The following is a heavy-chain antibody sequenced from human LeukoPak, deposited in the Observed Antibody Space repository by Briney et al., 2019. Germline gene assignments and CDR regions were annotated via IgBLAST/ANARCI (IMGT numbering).Heavy chain of an antibody. J-gene: IGHJ4*02. D-gene: IGHD5-18*01. V-gene: IGHV4-59*01. CDR1: DGSISTYY. Sequence: SETLSLTCTVSDGSISTYYWSWIRQPPGNGLDWMGYINYSGSTSYNPSLRSRVTISIDTSKIQFSLRLSSVTAADSAVYYCARTSRGTFTYGYVDYWGQGTLVTVSS. CDR2: INYSGST. CDR3: ARTSRGTFTYGYVDY.